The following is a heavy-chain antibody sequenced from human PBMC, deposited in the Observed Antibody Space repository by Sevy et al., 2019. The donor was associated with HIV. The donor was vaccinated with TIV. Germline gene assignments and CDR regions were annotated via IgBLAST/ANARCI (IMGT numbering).Heavy chain of an antibody. J-gene: IGHJ4*02. CDR2: IYYSGSS. Sequence: SETLSLTCTVSGGSISSSSYYWGWIRQPPGKGLEWIGSIYYSGSSYYNPSLRSRVTISVDTSKNQFSLKLSSVTAAGTAVYYCARNRGYCSGGSCYSLVRFYYFDYWGQGTLVTVSS. V-gene: IGHV4-39*01. D-gene: IGHD2-15*01. CDR3: ARNRGYCSGGSCYSLVRFYYFDY. CDR1: GGSISSSSYY.